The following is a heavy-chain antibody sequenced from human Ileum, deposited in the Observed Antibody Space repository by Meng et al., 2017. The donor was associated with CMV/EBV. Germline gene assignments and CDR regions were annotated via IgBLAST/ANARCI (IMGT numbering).Heavy chain of an antibody. CDR2: AYTGGST. CDR1: GLHVKNND. CDR3: ARAYGLSTGLDV. J-gene: IGHJ6*02. V-gene: IGHV3-53*01. Sequence: WADAGLHVKNNDMNWVRQAPGKGLEWVSVAYTGGSTYYADSVKGRFTISRDNSQNTLYLQMNSLRVEDTAVYYCARAYGLSTGLDVWGQGTTVTVSS. D-gene: IGHD4-17*01.